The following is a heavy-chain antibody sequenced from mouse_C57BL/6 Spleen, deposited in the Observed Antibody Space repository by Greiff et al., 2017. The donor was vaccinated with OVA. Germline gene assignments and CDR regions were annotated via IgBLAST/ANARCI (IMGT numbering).Heavy chain of an antibody. Sequence: QVQLKQPGAELVKPGASVKLSCKASGYTFTSYWMHWVKQRPGRGLEWIGRIDPNSGGTKYNEKFKSKATLTVDKPSSTVYMQLSSLTSEDSAVYYCARSAYYSNFDYWGQGTTLTVSS. D-gene: IGHD2-5*01. CDR1: GYTFTSYW. CDR2: IDPNSGGT. V-gene: IGHV1-72*01. CDR3: ARSAYYSNFDY. J-gene: IGHJ2*01.